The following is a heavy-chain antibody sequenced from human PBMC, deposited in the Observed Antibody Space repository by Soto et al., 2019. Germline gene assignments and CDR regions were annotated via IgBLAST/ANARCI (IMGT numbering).Heavy chain of an antibody. Sequence: SETLSLTCAVYGGSFSGYYWTWIRQPPGTGLEWIGEINHSGSTNYNPSLKSRVTISVDTSKNQFSLKLTSVTDADTAVYYCAHTSAGDYMIFDYWGQGTLVTVSS. CDR3: AHTSAGDYMIFDY. J-gene: IGHJ4*02. CDR2: INHSGST. D-gene: IGHD4-17*01. V-gene: IGHV4-34*01. CDR1: GGSFSGYY.